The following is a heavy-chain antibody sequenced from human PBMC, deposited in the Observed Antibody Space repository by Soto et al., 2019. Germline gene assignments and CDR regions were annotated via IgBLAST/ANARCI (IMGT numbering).Heavy chain of an antibody. CDR1: GGSISSGDYY. J-gene: IGHJ5*02. CDR2: IYYSGST. Sequence: PSETLSLTCTVSGGSISSGDYYWSWIRQPPGKDLEWIGYIYYSGSTYYNPSLKSRVTISVDTSKNQFSLKLSSVTAADTAVYYCDRGRPENWFDPWGQGTLVTVSS. V-gene: IGHV4-30-4*01. CDR3: DRGRPENWFDP.